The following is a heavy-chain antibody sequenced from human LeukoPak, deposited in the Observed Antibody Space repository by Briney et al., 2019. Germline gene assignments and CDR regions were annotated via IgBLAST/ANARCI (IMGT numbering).Heavy chain of an antibody. D-gene: IGHD2-15*01. Sequence: GGSLRLSCAASGFTSSSYEMNWVRQAPGKGLEWVSYFSSSGSTIYYAASVKGRFTISRDNAKNSLYLQMNSLRAEDTAVYYCARGGGPTGYWYLDLWGRGTLVTVSS. CDR1: GFTSSSYE. CDR3: ARGGGPTGYWYLDL. CDR2: FSSSGSTI. J-gene: IGHJ2*01. V-gene: IGHV3-48*03.